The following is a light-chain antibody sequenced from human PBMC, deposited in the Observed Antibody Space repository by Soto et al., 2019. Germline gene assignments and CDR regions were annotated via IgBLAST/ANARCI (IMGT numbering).Light chain of an antibody. V-gene: IGLV2-11*01. CDR1: SSDVDGYNY. J-gene: IGLJ2*01. CDR2: DVS. CDR3: CSYAGSYNYI. Sequence: QSALTQPRSVSGSPGQSVTISCTGTSSDVDGYNYVSWYQQHPGKAPKLMISDVSKRPSGVPDRFSGSKSDNTASLTISGLQAEDEADYYCCSYAGSYNYIFGGGTKLTVL.